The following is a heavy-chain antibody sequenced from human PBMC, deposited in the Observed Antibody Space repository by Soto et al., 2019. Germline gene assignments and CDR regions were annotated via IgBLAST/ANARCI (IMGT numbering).Heavy chain of an antibody. CDR3: ARGGTYYDFWSGYYREDYGMDV. D-gene: IGHD3-3*01. CDR1: SGSISSYY. CDR2: IYYSGST. Sequence: SETLSLTCTVSSGSISSYYWSWIRQPPGKGLEWIGYIYYSGSTNYNPSLKSRVTISVDTSKNQFSLKLSSVTAADTAVYYCARGGTYYDFWSGYYREDYGMDVWGQGTTVTVSS. J-gene: IGHJ6*02. V-gene: IGHV4-59*01.